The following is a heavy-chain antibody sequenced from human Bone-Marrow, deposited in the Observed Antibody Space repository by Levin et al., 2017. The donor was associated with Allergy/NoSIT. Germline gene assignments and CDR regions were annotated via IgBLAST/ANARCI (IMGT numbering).Heavy chain of an antibody. CDR3: GKLVGGSYVWD. D-gene: IGHD2-15*01. Sequence: GASVKVSCKASGYIFTNYWVGWVRQMPGKGLEWMGIIYPDDSDSRYSPAFQGQVTFSVDKSISTAYLQWKSLKASDTAIYFCGKLVGGSYVWDWGQGTLVIVSS. V-gene: IGHV5-51*01. CDR2: IYPDDSDS. J-gene: IGHJ4*02. CDR1: GYIFTNYW.